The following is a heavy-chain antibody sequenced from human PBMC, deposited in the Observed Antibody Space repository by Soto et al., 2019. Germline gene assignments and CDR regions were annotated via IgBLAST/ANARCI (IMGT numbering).Heavy chain of an antibody. V-gene: IGHV1-46*01. CDR1: RYTFTSYY. J-gene: IGHJ5*02. Sequence: ASVKGSCKASRYTFTSYYIHWVRQAPVQGLEWMGIINPSGGSTSYAQKFQGRFTMTRDTSTSTVYMELSSLRSEDTAVYYCAREGDRSGYYVRVVNWFNPWGQGTLVTVSS. D-gene: IGHD3-3*01. CDR3: AREGDRSGYYVRVVNWFNP. CDR2: INPSGGST.